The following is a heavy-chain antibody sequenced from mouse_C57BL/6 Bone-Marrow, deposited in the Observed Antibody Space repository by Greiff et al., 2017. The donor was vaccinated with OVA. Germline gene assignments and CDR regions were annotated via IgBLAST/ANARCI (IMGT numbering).Heavy chain of an antibody. J-gene: IGHJ4*01. D-gene: IGHD1-1*01. CDR3: ARKNYYGSSPYAMDY. CDR2: INPSNGGT. V-gene: IGHV1-53*01. Sequence: QVQLQQSGTELVKPGASVKLSCKASGYTFTSYWMHWVKQRPGQGLEWIGNINPSNGGTNYNEKFKSKATLTVDKSSSTAYMQLSSLTSEDSAVYYCARKNYYGSSPYAMDYWGQGTSVTVSS. CDR1: GYTFTSYW.